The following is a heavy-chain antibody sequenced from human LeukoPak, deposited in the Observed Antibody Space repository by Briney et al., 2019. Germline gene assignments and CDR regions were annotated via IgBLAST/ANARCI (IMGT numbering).Heavy chain of an antibody. J-gene: IGHJ3*02. V-gene: IGHV3-49*04. CDR1: GFTFGDYA. Sequence: GGSLRLSCTASGFTFGDYAMSWVRQAPGKGLEWVGSIRSKAYGGTTEYAASVKGRFTISRDDSKSIACLQMNSLKTEDTAVYYCTREDYYDSSGYYYSNDAFDIWGQGTMVTVSS. D-gene: IGHD3-22*01. CDR3: TREDYYDSSGYYYSNDAFDI. CDR2: IRSKAYGGTT.